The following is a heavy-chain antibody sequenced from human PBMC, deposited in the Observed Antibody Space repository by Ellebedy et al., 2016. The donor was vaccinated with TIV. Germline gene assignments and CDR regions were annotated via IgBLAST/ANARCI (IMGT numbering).Heavy chain of an antibody. D-gene: IGHD4-23*01. CDR2: VTNDGRNQ. V-gene: IGHV3-30*18. CDR3: AKKIHDSCGD. J-gene: IGHJ4*02. Sequence: PGGSLRLSCAASGFTFSAYGMHWVRQAPGRGMDWLAVVTNDGRNQYYADSIKGRFTISRDNSKNTLYLQMRSLRAEDSAIYYCAKKIHDSCGDWGQGTLVTVSS. CDR1: GFTFSAYG.